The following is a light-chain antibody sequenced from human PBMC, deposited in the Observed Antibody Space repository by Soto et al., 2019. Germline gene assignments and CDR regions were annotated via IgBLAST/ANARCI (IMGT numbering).Light chain of an antibody. CDR3: QHYNNWPPWT. V-gene: IGKV3-15*01. CDR1: QSVSSN. CDR2: AAS. J-gene: IGKJ1*01. Sequence: DIVMTQSPATLSVSPGERATLSCRASQSVSSNLAWYQQKPGQAPRLLIYAASTRATGVPGRFSGSGSGTEFTLTISSLQSEDFAVYYCQHYNNWPPWTFGQGTKVDIK.